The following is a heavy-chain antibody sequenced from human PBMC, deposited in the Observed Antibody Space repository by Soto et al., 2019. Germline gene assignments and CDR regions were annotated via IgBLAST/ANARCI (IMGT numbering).Heavy chain of an antibody. D-gene: IGHD3-16*02. CDR2: ISYTGTT. J-gene: IGHJ4*02. CDR3: ARYRFSDTWSKFDY. Sequence: LSLTCAVSGASISSDAYYWSWIRQHPGKGLEWIGYISYTGTTYYNPSLKSRVTISVDTSKNQFSLKLTSVTAADTALYYCARYRFSDTWSKFDYWGQGTLVTVSS. CDR1: GASISSDAYY. V-gene: IGHV4-31*11.